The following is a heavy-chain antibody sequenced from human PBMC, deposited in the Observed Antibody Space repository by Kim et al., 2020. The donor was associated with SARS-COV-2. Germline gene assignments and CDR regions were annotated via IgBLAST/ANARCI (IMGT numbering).Heavy chain of an antibody. D-gene: IGHD3-16*02. V-gene: IGHV3-48*03. J-gene: IGHJ4*02. CDR1: GFTFSSYE. Sequence: GGSLRLSCAASGFTFSSYEMNWVRQAPGKGLEWVSYISSSGSTIYYADSVKGRFTISRDNAKNSLYLQMNSLRAEDTAVYYCARASYDYVWGSYGFANYFDYWGQGTLVTVSS. CDR3: ARASYDYVWGSYGFANYFDY. CDR2: ISSSGSTI.